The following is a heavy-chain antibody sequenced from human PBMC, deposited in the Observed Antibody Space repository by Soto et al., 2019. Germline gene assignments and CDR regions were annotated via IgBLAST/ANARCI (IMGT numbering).Heavy chain of an antibody. Sequence: EVQLVESGGGLVQPGRSLRLSCAASGFTFDDYAMHWVRQAPGKGLEWVSGISWNSGSIGYADSVKGRFTISRDNAKNSLYLQMNSLRAEDTALYYCAKDMDVVVVPASDYWGQGTLVTVSS. V-gene: IGHV3-9*01. J-gene: IGHJ4*02. D-gene: IGHD2-15*01. CDR2: ISWNSGSI. CDR3: AKDMDVVVVPASDY. CDR1: GFTFDDYA.